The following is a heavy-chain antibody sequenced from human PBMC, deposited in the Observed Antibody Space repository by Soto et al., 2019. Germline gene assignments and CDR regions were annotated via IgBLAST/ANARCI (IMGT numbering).Heavy chain of an antibody. Sequence: QVQLQESGPGLVKPSETLSLTCTVSGGSISSYYWSWIRQPPGKGLEWIGYIYYSGSTNYNPSLKSRVTISVDTSKNQFSLKLSSVTAADTAVYYCARAPYYYDSSGYYGGYFDLWGRGTLVTVSS. V-gene: IGHV4-59*01. J-gene: IGHJ2*01. CDR3: ARAPYYYDSSGYYGGYFDL. CDR2: IYYSGST. CDR1: GGSISSYY. D-gene: IGHD3-22*01.